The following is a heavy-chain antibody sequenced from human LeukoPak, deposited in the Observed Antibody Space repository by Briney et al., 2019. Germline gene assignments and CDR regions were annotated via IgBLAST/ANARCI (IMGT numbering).Heavy chain of an antibody. Sequence: SETLSLTCTVSGFSISSGYYWAWIRQPPGKGLEWIGSVYHTGGTYYNPSLKSRVTISVDTFRNQFSLRLSSVTAADTAVYYCAREEGATQDANWGQGTLVLVSS. CDR1: GFSISSGYY. D-gene: IGHD1-26*01. J-gene: IGHJ4*02. CDR2: VYHTGGT. V-gene: IGHV4-38-2*02. CDR3: AREEGATQDAN.